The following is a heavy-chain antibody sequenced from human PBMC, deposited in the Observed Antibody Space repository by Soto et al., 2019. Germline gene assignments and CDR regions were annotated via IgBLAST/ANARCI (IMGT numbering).Heavy chain of an antibody. J-gene: IGHJ5*02. D-gene: IGHD2-15*01. V-gene: IGHV6-1*01. CDR3: ARVDCSGGSCYSSWFDP. CDR1: GDSVSSNSAA. Sequence: PSQTLSLTCAISGDSVSSNSAAWNWIRQSPSRGLEWLGRTYYRSKWYNDYAVSVKSRITINPDTSKNQFSLQLNSVTPEDTAVYYCARVDCSGGSCYSSWFDPWGQGTLVTVSS. CDR2: TYYRSKWYN.